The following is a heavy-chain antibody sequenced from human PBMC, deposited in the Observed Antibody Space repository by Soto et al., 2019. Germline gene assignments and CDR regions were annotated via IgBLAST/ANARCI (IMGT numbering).Heavy chain of an antibody. Sequence: GGSLRLSCAASGFTFSSYAMSWVRQAPGKGLEWVSAISVSGDSTYYADSVKGRFTISRDNSKNTLYLQMNSLRAEDTAVDFCAKEISSSAAGTNFDYWGQGTLVTVSS. CDR2: ISVSGDST. V-gene: IGHV3-23*01. J-gene: IGHJ4*02. CDR3: AKEISSSAAGTNFDY. D-gene: IGHD6-13*01. CDR1: GFTFSSYA.